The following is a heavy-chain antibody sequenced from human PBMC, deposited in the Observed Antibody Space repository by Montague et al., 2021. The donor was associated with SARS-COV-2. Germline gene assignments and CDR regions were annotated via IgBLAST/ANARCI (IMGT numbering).Heavy chain of an antibody. V-gene: IGHV3-11*05. CDR2: INGASSRT. CDR1: GFIFSDYN. CDR3: ARGISLFDP. J-gene: IGHJ5*02. Sequence: SVSLSCAASGFIFSDYNMTWIRQTPGKGLEWISYINGASSRTNYADSVKGRFTISRDNAKNSLFLQMNSLRIEDTAVYYCARGISLFDPWGQGTLVTVSS.